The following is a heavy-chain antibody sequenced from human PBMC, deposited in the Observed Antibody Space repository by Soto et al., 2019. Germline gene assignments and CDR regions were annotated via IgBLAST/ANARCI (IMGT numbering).Heavy chain of an antibody. CDR3: ARHGSGWDY. D-gene: IGHD6-19*01. J-gene: IGHJ4*02. Sequence: QVQLVQFGAEEKKPGASVKVSCKASGYTFTSYAMHWVRQAPGQRLEWMGWINAGNGNKKYSQKFQGRVTITRDTSASTAYMELSSLRSEDTAVYYCARHGSGWDYWGQGTLVTVSS. CDR2: INAGNGNK. CDR1: GYTFTSYA. V-gene: IGHV1-3*05.